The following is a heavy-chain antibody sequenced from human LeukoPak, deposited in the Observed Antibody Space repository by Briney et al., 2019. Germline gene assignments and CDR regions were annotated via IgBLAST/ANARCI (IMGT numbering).Heavy chain of an antibody. CDR3: ARSLDYYGSGSYYHAFDI. CDR1: GGSISSSNW. J-gene: IGHJ3*02. CDR2: IYHSGST. Sequence: SETLSLTCAVSGGSISSSNWWSWVRQPPGKGLEWIGEIYHSGSTNYNPSLKSRVAISVDKSKNQFSLKLSSVTAADTAVYYCARSLDYYGSGSYYHAFDIWGQGTMVTVSS. V-gene: IGHV4-4*02. D-gene: IGHD3-10*01.